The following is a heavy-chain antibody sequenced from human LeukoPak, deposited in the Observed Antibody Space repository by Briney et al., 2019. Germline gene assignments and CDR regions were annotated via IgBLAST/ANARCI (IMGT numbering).Heavy chain of an antibody. V-gene: IGHV3-23*01. CDR1: GFTFSSYA. CDR2: ISGSGGST. D-gene: IGHD5-12*01. CDR3: AKEGYSGYVSVAYFDY. Sequence: GGSLRLSCAASGFTFSSYAMSWVRQAPGKGLEWVSAISGSGGSTYYADSVKGRFTISRDNSKNTLYLQMNSLRAEDTAVYYCAKEGYSGYVSVAYFDYWGQGTLVTVSS. J-gene: IGHJ4*02.